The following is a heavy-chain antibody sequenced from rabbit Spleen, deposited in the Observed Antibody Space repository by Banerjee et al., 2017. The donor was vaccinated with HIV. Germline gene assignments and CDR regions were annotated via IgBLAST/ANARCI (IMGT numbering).Heavy chain of an antibody. V-gene: IGHV1S7*01. Sequence: QLKETGGGLVQPGGSLTLSCKASGFDFSSYYMSWVRQAPGKGLEWIGYIDLLFGTTYYANWVNGRFTISSHNAQNTLYLQLNSLTAADTATYFCVRGASESGYYSLWGPGTLVTVS. CDR1: GFDFSSYY. CDR3: VRGASESGYYSL. CDR2: IDLLFGTT. J-gene: IGHJ4*01. D-gene: IGHD1-1*01.